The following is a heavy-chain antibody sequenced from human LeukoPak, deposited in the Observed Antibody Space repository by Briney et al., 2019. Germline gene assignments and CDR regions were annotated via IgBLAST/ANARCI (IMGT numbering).Heavy chain of an antibody. J-gene: IGHJ2*01. CDR3: ARDEGDTVTTYRFDV. CDR1: GFSFSSYW. Sequence: GGSLRLSCAASGFSFSSYWMSWVRQAPGKGLEWVANIKQDGSAKNYVDSMKGRFTISRDNAKNSLYLQMNSLRAEDTAVYYCARDEGDTVTTYRFDVWGRGTLVTVSS. CDR2: IKQDGSAK. V-gene: IGHV3-7*01. D-gene: IGHD4-17*01.